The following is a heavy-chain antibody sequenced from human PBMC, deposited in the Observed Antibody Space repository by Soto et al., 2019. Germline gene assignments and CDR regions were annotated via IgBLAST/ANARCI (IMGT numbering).Heavy chain of an antibody. D-gene: IGHD6-6*01. CDR2: IVVGSGNT. CDR3: AADLWQLVGVGYFDY. V-gene: IGHV1-58*01. CDR1: GFTFTSSA. Sequence: SVKVSCKASGFTFTSSAVQWVRQARGQRLEWIGWIVVGSGNTNYAQKFQERVTITRDMSTSTAYMELSSLRSEDTAVYYRAADLWQLVGVGYFDYWGQGTLVTVSS. J-gene: IGHJ4*02.